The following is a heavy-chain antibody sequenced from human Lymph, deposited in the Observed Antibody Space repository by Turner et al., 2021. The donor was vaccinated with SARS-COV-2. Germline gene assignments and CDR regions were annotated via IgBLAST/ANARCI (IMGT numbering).Heavy chain of an antibody. CDR1: GFTFSYYW. CDR3: ARMGSSSWYFDY. V-gene: IGHV3-7*01. J-gene: IGHJ4*02. CDR2: IKQDGSEK. D-gene: IGHD1-26*01. Sequence: EQLVESGGGLVQPGGSLRLSCAASGFTFSYYWMSWVRQAPGKGLEWVANIKQDGSEKYYVDSVKGRFTISRDNAKNSLFLQMNSLRAEDTAVYYCARMGSSSWYFDYWGQGTLVTVSS.